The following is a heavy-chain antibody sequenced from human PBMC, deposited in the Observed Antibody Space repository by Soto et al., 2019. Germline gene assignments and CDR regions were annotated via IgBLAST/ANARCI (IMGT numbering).Heavy chain of an antibody. J-gene: IGHJ6*02. CDR1: GDSVSSNSAA. CDR2: TYYRSKWYN. V-gene: IGHV6-1*01. D-gene: IGHD6-13*01. Sequence: PSQTLSLTCAISGDSVSSNSAAWNWIRQSPSRGLEWLGRTYYRSKWYNDYAVSVKSRITINPDTSKNQFSLQPNSVTPEDTAVYYCARERAIAALLGGYYYGMDVWGQGTTVTVSS. CDR3: ARERAIAALLGGYYYGMDV.